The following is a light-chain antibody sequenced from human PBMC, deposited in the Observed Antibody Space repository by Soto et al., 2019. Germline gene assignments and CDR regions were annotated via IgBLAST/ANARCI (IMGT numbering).Light chain of an antibody. CDR3: LSYTSSNTLV. CDR2: EVS. J-gene: IGLJ3*02. V-gene: IGLV2-14*01. Sequence: QSVLTQPASVSGSPGQSIHIPCTGTSSDVGGYNYVSWYQQHPGKTPKLMIYEVSNRPSGVSNRLSGSKSDNTAYLTISGLQAEDEADYYCLSYTSSNTLVFGGGTKLTVL. CDR1: SSDVGGYNY.